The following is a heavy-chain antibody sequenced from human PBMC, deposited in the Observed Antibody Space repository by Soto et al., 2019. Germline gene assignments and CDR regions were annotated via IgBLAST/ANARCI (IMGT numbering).Heavy chain of an antibody. CDR2: INPRGGST. V-gene: IGHV1-46*01. CDR3: ARERRNYDSSGYPSAFDI. J-gene: IGHJ3*02. Sequence: ASVKVSCKASGYTFTSYYMHWVRQAPGQGLEWMGIINPRGGSTSYAQKFQGRVTMTRDTSTSTVYMELSSLRSEDTAVYYCARERRNYDSSGYPSAFDIWGQGTMVTVSS. D-gene: IGHD3-22*01. CDR1: GYTFTSYY.